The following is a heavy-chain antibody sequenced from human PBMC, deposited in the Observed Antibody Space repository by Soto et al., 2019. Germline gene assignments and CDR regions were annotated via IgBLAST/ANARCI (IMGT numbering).Heavy chain of an antibody. CDR1: GFTFSSYG. CDR2: IWYDGSNK. V-gene: IGHV3-33*01. J-gene: IGHJ4*02. Sequence: LRLSCAASGFTFSSYGMHWVRRAPGKGLEWVTVIWYDGSNKYYADSVKGRFTISRDNSKNTLYLQMNSLRAEDTAVYYCARTGSSGSYLDYWGQGTLVTVSS. CDR3: ARTGSSGSYLDY. D-gene: IGHD6-19*01.